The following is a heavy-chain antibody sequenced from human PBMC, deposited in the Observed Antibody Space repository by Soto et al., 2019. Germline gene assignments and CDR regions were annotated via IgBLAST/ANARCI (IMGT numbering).Heavy chain of an antibody. CDR2: IYYSGST. J-gene: IGHJ6*02. D-gene: IGHD3-10*01. Sequence: SETLSLTCTVSGGSISSGDYYWSWIRQPPGKGLEWIGYIYYSGSTYYNPSLKSRVTISVDTSKNQFSLKLSSVTAADTAVYYCAREIPGSGSYWDYYYYGMDVWGQGTTVTVSS. CDR3: AREIPGSGSYWDYYYYGMDV. CDR1: GGSISSGDYY. V-gene: IGHV4-30-4*01.